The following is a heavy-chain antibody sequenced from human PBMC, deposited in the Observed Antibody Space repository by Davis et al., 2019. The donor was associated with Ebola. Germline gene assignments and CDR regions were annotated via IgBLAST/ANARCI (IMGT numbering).Heavy chain of an antibody. Sequence: SETLSLTCTVSGGSISSYYWSWIRQPPGKGLEWIGYIYYSGSTNYNPSLKSRVTISVDTSKNQFSLKLSSVTAADTAVYYCARSGGHYYDSSGYYINPNFDYWGQGTLVTVSS. D-gene: IGHD3-22*01. CDR1: GGSISSYY. CDR3: ARSGGHYYDSSGYYINPNFDY. J-gene: IGHJ4*02. CDR2: IYYSGST. V-gene: IGHV4-59*01.